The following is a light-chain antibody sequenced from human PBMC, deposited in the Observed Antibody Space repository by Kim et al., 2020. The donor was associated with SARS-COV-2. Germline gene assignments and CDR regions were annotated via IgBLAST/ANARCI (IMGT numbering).Light chain of an antibody. Sequence: EIVLTQSPATLSLSPGERATLSCRASQSVSSYLVWYQQKPGQAPRLLIYDAANRTTGIPARFSGSGSGTDFTLTISSLEPEDFAAYYCQQRSNWPPITFGQGTRMEIK. CDR2: DAA. V-gene: IGKV3-11*01. CDR3: QQRSNWPPIT. CDR1: QSVSSY. J-gene: IGKJ5*01.